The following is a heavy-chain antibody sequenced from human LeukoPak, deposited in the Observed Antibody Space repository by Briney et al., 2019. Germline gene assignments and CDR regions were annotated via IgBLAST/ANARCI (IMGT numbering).Heavy chain of an antibody. D-gene: IGHD3-22*01. CDR2: IYPGDSDT. J-gene: IGHJ3*02. CDR1: GYSFTSYW. CDR3: ARRASWLLLCGYAFDI. V-gene: IGHV5-51*01. Sequence: GESLKISCKGSGYSFTSYWGGWVRRMHGKDLEWMGIIYPGDSDTRSPPSLHGQVTISAGKCTSTPYLQWSSLKASDTAMYYCARRASWLLLCGYAFDIWGQGTMVTVSS.